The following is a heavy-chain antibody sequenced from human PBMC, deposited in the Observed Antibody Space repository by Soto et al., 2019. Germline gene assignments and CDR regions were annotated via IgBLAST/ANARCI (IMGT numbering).Heavy chain of an antibody. CDR2: IYRSGST. CDR1: GGSISSYY. CDR3: AIDLVHISGNYYSYYYAMDV. D-gene: IGHD6-19*01. V-gene: IGHV4-4*07. Sequence: ETLSLTCTVSGGSISSYYWSWVRQSAGKGLEWIGRIYRSGSTNYNPSLKSRVTMSVDTSKNQFSLKLTSVTAADTAVYFCAIDLVHISGNYYSYYYAMDVWGQGTTVTVSS. J-gene: IGHJ6*02.